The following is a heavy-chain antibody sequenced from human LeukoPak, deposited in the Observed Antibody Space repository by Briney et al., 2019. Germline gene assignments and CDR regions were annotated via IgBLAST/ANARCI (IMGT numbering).Heavy chain of an antibody. D-gene: IGHD6-19*01. CDR1: GFTFNSYW. Sequence: GGSLRLSCAASGFTFNSYWMTWVRQAPGKGLEWVANIKQDGSEKHYVDSVKGRFTIFRDSAKKSLYLQMNSLRAEDTAVYYCAREGAVAGTGIDYWGQGTLVTVSS. CDR3: AREGAVAGTGIDY. CDR2: IKQDGSEK. J-gene: IGHJ4*02. V-gene: IGHV3-7*01.